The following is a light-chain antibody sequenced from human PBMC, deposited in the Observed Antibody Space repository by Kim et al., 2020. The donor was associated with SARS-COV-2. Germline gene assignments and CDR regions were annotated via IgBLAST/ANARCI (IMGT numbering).Light chain of an antibody. Sequence: LSLSPGGSTTLSCGASLRSYIAWYQQNPAQASRLLIDDASKRATGIPARFSGSGSGKDFSLTISSLEPEDFAVYYCQQRSHWPYTFGQGTRLEI. CDR2: DAS. CDR3: QQRSHWPYT. V-gene: IGKV3-11*01. CDR1: LRSY. J-gene: IGKJ2*01.